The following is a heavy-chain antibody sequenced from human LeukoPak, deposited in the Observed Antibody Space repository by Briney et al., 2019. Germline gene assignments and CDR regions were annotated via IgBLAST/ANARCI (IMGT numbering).Heavy chain of an antibody. J-gene: IGHJ4*02. CDR1: GITLSNYG. Sequence: PGGSLRLSCAVSGITLSNYGMSWVRQAPGKGLEWVAGISDSGGRTSYADSVKGRFTISIDNPKSTLYLQMNSLRAEDTAVYFCAKRGVVIRVILVGFHKEAYYFDSWGQGALVTVSS. CDR2: ISDSGGRT. CDR3: AKRGVVIRVILVGFHKEAYYFDS. D-gene: IGHD3-22*01. V-gene: IGHV3-23*01.